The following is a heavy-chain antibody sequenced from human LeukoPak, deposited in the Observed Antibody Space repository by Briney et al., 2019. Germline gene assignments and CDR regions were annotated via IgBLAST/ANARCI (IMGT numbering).Heavy chain of an antibody. CDR2: IYPDDSDT. D-gene: IGHD2-8*01. CDR1: GSSFTSYW. CDR3: ARHGHCTNGVCYSNYYYYMDV. Sequence: GASLKISCKGSGSSFTSYWIGWGRQMPGKGLEGMGIIYPDDSDTRYSPSFEGEVIISVDKSSSNSGLHWSSLKASHTATYYCARHGHCTNGVCYSNYYYYMDVWGKGTTVTVSS. J-gene: IGHJ6*03. V-gene: IGHV5-51*01.